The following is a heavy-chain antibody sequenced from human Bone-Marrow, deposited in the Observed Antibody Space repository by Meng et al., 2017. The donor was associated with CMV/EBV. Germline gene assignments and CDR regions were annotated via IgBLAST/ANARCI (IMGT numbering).Heavy chain of an antibody. CDR2: IKSKTDGGTT. Sequence: SGFTFNKAWMTWVRQAPGKGLEWVGRIKSKTDGGTTDYAAPVKGRFTISRDDSKNTLYLQMNSLKTEDTAVYYCTTDWTTVTMYYFDYWGQGTLVTVSS. CDR3: TTDWTTVTMYYFDY. J-gene: IGHJ4*02. V-gene: IGHV3-15*01. D-gene: IGHD4-17*01. CDR1: GFTFNKAW.